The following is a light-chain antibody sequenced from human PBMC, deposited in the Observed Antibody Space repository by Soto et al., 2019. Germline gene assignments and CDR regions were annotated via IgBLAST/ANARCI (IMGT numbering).Light chain of an antibody. CDR3: QQYNNWPLT. CDR2: GAS. Sequence: EIVMTQSPATLSVSPGERATLSCLARQSVSSNLAWYQQKPGQAPRLLIYGASTRATGIPARFSGSGSGTEFTLTISSLQSEDFAVYYCQQYNNWPLTFGGGTKVEIK. J-gene: IGKJ4*01. CDR1: QSVSSN. V-gene: IGKV3D-15*01.